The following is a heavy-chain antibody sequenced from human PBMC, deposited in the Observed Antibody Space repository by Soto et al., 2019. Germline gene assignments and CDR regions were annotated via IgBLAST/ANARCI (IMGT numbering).Heavy chain of an antibody. D-gene: IGHD6-13*01. CDR2: ISYDGGNK. CDR3: ARGQVSSWYENLYYYYGMDV. CDR1: GFTFSSYA. Sequence: PGGSLRLSCAASGFTFSSYAMHWVRQAPGKGLEWVAVISYDGGNKYYADSVKGRFTISRDNSKNTLYLQMNSLRAEDTAVYYCARGQVSSWYENLYYYYGMDVWGQGTTVTVSS. V-gene: IGHV3-30-3*01. J-gene: IGHJ6*02.